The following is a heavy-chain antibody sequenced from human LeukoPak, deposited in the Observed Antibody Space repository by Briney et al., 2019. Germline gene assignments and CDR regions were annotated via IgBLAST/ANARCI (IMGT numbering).Heavy chain of an antibody. J-gene: IGHJ4*02. Sequence: PGGSLRLSCAASGFTFSDYYMSWIRQAPGKGLEWVSYISSSGSTIYYADSVKGRFTISRDNAKNSLYLQMNSLRAEDTAVYYCARATSGLRYFDWLLWGQGTLVTVSS. CDR2: ISSSGSTI. D-gene: IGHD3-9*01. CDR1: GFTFSDYY. CDR3: ARATSGLRYFDWLL. V-gene: IGHV3-11*04.